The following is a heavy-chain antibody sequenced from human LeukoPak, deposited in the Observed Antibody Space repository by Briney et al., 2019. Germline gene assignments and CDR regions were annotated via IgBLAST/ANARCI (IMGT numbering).Heavy chain of an antibody. CDR2: IYPADSDT. D-gene: IGHD5-24*01. Sequence: GESLKISCKGSGYSFPDYWIDWVRQMPGQGLEWMGIIYPADSDTRYSPSFRGQVTISADKSINTAYLQWSTLKASDTATYYCARRRGDGYNSPFDYWGQGTLVTVPS. V-gene: IGHV5-51*01. J-gene: IGHJ4*02. CDR3: ARRRGDGYNSPFDY. CDR1: GYSFPDYW.